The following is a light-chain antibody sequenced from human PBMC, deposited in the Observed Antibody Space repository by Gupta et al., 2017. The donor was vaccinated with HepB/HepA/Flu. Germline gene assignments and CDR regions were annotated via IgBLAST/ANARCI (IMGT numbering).Light chain of an antibody. CDR3: HQFSNSGFT. CDR2: WTS. J-gene: IGKJ3*01. Sequence: DIVMTQSPESLAVSLGERATINCKASQGVLKSCNNENCLAWYQQKPGQPPKLLIYWTSTRESGVPDRFSGSGSGTNFTLTISSLQAEDVATYYCHQFSNSGFTFGPGTTVNI. V-gene: IGKV4-1*01. CDR1: QGVLKSCNNENC.